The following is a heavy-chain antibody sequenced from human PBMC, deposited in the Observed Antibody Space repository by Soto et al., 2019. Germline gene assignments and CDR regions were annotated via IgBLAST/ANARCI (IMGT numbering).Heavy chain of an antibody. D-gene: IGHD6-13*01. CDR1: GFTFSTSA. V-gene: IGHV3-30-3*01. CDR2: ISYGGNTE. Sequence: QVQVVESGGGVVQPGGSLRLSCAASGFTFSTSAMHWVRQAPGKGLEWMAAISYGGNTEYYADSVKGRFTVSRDISESTLYLQMNVLRTEDTAVYDCVREEFEAGRGHFGCWGQGTLFSVAS. CDR3: VREEFEAGRGHFGC. J-gene: IGHJ4*02.